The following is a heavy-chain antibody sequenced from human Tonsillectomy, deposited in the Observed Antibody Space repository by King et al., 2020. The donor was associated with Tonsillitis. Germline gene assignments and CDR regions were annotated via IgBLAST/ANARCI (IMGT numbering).Heavy chain of an antibody. J-gene: IGHJ5*02. V-gene: IGHV4-39*07. CDR2: IYYSGST. CDR3: ARGGRVNDYENWIDL. D-gene: IGHD4-17*01. CDR1: GGSISSSSYY. Sequence: QVQLQESGPGLVKPSETLSLTCTVSGGSISSSSYYWGWIRQPPGKRLEWIGNIYYSGSTYYNPSLKSRVTISVDTSKNWFSLKVNSVTAADTAVYYCARGGRVNDYENWIDLWGQGTLVTVSS.